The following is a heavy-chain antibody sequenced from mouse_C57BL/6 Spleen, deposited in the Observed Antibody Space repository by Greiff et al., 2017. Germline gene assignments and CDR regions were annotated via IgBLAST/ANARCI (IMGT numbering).Heavy chain of an antibody. Sequence: EVKLMESGGGLVKPGGSLKLSCAASGFTFSDYGMHWVRQAPEKGLEWVAYISSGSSTIYYADTVKGRFTISRDNAKNTLFLQMTSLGSEDTAMYYCARADYGNYFDYWGQGTTLTVSS. CDR3: ARADYGNYFDY. V-gene: IGHV5-17*01. D-gene: IGHD2-1*01. CDR1: GFTFSDYG. CDR2: ISSGSSTI. J-gene: IGHJ2*01.